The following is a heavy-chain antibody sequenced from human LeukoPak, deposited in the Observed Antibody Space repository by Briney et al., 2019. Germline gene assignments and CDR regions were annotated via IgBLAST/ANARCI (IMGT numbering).Heavy chain of an antibody. CDR1: GGSFSGYC. CDR2: INLRGST. D-gene: IGHD6-13*01. V-gene: IGHV4-34*01. J-gene: IGHJ6*03. CDR3: ARGGVYMSAAWYRRDYYNMDV. Sequence: SETLSLTCAVYGGSFSGYCWTWIRQSASKGLEWLGEINLRGSTTYHPSHKSRVSLSLDPSKSQVSLRLHSVTAADTAVYYCARGGVYMSAAWYRRDYYNMDVWGTGTAVTVSS.